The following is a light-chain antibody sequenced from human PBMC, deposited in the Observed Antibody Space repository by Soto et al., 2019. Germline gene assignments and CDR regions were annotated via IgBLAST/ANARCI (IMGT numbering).Light chain of an antibody. J-gene: IGKJ1*01. V-gene: IGKV3-20*01. CDR3: QQYGSSPPWT. CDR1: QSVSSSF. CDR2: GAS. Sequence: EIVLTQSPGTLSLSPGERATLSCRASQSVSSSFLAWYQQKPGQAPRLLIYGASSRATGIPDRFSGSGSEADCTLTISRLEPEDFAVYYCQQYGSSPPWTFGQGTKVEIK.